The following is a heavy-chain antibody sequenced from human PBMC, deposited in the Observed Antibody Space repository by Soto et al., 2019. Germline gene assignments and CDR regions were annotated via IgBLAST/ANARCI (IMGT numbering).Heavy chain of an antibody. CDR3: ARGLDYEDAFEI. CDR2: IIPIFGTA. D-gene: IGHD4-17*01. CDR1: GGTFSSYA. J-gene: IGHJ3*02. V-gene: IGHV1-69*13. Sequence: GASVKVSCKASGGTFSSYAISWVRQAPGQGREWMGGIIPIFGTANYAQKFQGRVTITADESTRTAYMELSSLRSEDTAVYYCARGLDYEDAFEIWGQGAMVTVSS.